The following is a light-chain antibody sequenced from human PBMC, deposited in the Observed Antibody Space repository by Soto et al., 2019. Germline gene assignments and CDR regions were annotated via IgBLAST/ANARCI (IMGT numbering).Light chain of an antibody. Sequence: QPVLTQPPSVSGAPGQRVTISCTGSSSNIGAGYDVHWYQHLPGTAPKLLIHGNTNRPSGVPDRFSGSKSGTSASLAITGLQAEDEADYYCQSYDSSLSGSWVFGGGTQLTVL. CDR3: QSYDSSLSGSWV. V-gene: IGLV1-40*01. CDR1: SSNIGAGYD. J-gene: IGLJ3*02. CDR2: GNT.